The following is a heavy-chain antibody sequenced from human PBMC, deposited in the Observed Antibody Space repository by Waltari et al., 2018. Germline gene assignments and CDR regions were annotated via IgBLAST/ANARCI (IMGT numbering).Heavy chain of an antibody. CDR3: ATSGWYCFDY. V-gene: IGHV3-7*01. D-gene: IGHD6-19*01. Sequence: EVQLVESGGGLVQPGGSLRLSCAASGFTLSSFWMNWVRQTPGKGLEWVAGIKQDGRGKYYADSVKGRFTISRDNAKNSLYLQMNSLRAEDTAVYYCATSGWYCFDYWGQGTLVTVSS. J-gene: IGHJ4*02. CDR2: IKQDGRGK. CDR1: GFTLSSFW.